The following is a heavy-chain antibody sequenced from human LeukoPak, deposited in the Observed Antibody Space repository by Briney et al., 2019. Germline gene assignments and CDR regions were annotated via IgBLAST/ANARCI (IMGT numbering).Heavy chain of an antibody. V-gene: IGHV3-9*01. Sequence: GRSLRLSCAASGFTFDNYAMHWVRQAPGKGLEWVSGISWNSDSIGYADSVKGRFTISRDNAKNSLYLQLNSLRAEDTAVYYCAREGTTVTTRAIWGQGTLVTVSS. CDR1: GFTFDNYA. D-gene: IGHD4-11*01. J-gene: IGHJ4*02. CDR3: AREGTTVTTRAI. CDR2: ISWNSDSI.